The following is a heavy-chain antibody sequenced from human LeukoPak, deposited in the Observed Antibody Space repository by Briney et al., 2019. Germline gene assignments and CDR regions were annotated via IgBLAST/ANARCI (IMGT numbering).Heavy chain of an antibody. CDR1: GFTFSSYG. J-gene: IGHJ4*02. CDR2: IRYDGSNK. D-gene: IGHD2-21*01. CDR3: ATSSDWPYYFHY. Sequence: GGSLRLSCAASGFTFSSYGMHWVRQAPGKGLEWVAFIRYDGSNKYFADSVKGRFTISRDNSKNTLFLEMNNLRAEDAAVYYCATSSDWPYYFHYWGQGTLVTVSS. V-gene: IGHV3-30*02.